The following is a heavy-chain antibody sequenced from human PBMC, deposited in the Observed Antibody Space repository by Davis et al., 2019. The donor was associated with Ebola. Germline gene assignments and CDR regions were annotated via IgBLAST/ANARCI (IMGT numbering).Heavy chain of an antibody. Sequence: ASVKVSCKASGYTFTSYGISWVRQAPGQGLEWMGRINPNSGGTNYAQKFQGRVTLTRDTSISTAYMELSRLTSDDTAVYYCARDLGWLGELLVRGGMDVWGKGTTVTISS. J-gene: IGHJ6*04. V-gene: IGHV1-2*06. CDR3: ARDLGWLGELLVRGGMDV. D-gene: IGHD3-10*01. CDR1: GYTFTSYG. CDR2: INPNSGGT.